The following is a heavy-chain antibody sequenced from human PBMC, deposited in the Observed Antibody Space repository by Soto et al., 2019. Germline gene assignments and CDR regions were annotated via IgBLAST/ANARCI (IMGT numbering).Heavy chain of an antibody. D-gene: IGHD5-12*01. Sequence: QVQLQESGPGLAKPSQTLSLTCTVSGCSISSGGYYWSWIRQHPGKGLEWIGYIYYTGSTYYNPSLKSLVTISVDTSKNQFSLRLSSVTAADTAVYYCARDSGYDSKYVDYWGQGTLVTVSS. CDR3: ARDSGYDSKYVDY. V-gene: IGHV4-31*01. J-gene: IGHJ4*02. CDR1: GCSISSGGYY. CDR2: IYYTGST.